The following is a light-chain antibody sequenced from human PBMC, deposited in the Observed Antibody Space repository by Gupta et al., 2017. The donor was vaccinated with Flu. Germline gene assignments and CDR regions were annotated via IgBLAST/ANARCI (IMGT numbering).Light chain of an antibody. Sequence: DIQMTQSPSSLSASIGDRVTITCQASHDITHYLNWYQQKPGKAPKLLIYDASNLETGVPSRFSGSGSGTDFTFTISSLQPEDIATYYCQQDDNLPYTFGQGTKLDIK. V-gene: IGKV1-33*01. CDR2: DAS. CDR1: HDITHY. CDR3: QQDDNLPYT. J-gene: IGKJ2*01.